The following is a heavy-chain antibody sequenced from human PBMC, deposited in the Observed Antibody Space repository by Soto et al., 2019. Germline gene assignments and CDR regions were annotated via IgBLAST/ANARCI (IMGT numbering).Heavy chain of an antibody. Sequence: GGSLRLSCAASGFTFSTYGMHWVRQAPGKGLEWVSFISYDGNKSYYAGSVKGRFSISRDNSKNTLYLQMNNLRPDDTAVYFFAKNVLATVDTYFVHWRQGTVVTV. J-gene: IGHJ4*02. CDR3: AKNVLATVDTYFVH. D-gene: IGHD6-13*01. CDR2: ISYDGNKS. CDR1: GFTFSTYG. V-gene: IGHV3-30*18.